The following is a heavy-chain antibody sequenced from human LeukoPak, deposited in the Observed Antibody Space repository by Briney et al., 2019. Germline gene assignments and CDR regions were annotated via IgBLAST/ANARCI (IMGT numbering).Heavy chain of an antibody. Sequence: PGGSLRLSCAASGFTFSSYEMNWVRQAPGKGLEWVSYISSSGTTIYYADSVKGRFTISRDNAKNSLYLQMNSLRAEDTAVYYCASPLGYCSGGSCYLVYWGQGTLVTVSS. CDR3: ASPLGYCSGGSCYLVY. CDR1: GFTFSSYE. V-gene: IGHV3-48*03. J-gene: IGHJ4*02. CDR2: ISSSGTTI. D-gene: IGHD2-15*01.